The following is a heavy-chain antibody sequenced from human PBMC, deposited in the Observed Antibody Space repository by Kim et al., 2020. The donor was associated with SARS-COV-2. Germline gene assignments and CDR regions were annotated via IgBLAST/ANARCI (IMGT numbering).Heavy chain of an antibody. J-gene: IGHJ4*02. V-gene: IGHV1-69*01. D-gene: IGHD6-19*01. Sequence: NYAQKFQGRVTITADESTSTAYMELSSLRSEDTAVYYCAREYPGIAVAVYWGQGTLVTVSS. CDR3: AREYPGIAVAVY.